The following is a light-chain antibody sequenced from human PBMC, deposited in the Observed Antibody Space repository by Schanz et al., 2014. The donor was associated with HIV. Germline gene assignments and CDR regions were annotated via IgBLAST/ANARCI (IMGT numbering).Light chain of an antibody. CDR1: QSVSSSY. V-gene: IGKV3-20*01. J-gene: IGKJ4*02. Sequence: EIVLTQSPGTLSLSPGERATLSCRASQSVSSSYLAWYQQKPGQAPRLLIYGASFRATGIPDRFSGSGSGTDFTLTISRLDPEDFAVYYCQHYGDSRGTFGGGTKVDI. CDR3: QHYGDSRGT. CDR2: GAS.